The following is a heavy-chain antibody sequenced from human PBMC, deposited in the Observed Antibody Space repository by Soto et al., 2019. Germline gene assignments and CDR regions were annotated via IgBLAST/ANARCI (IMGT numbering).Heavy chain of an antibody. J-gene: IGHJ3*02. CDR1: GGPISSGDYY. CDR3: ARESMIRPGAFDI. Sequence: QVQLQESGPGLVKPSQTLSLTCTVSGGPISSGDYYWSWIRQPPGKGLEWIGYIYYSGSTYYNPSLKSRVTISVDTSKNQFSLKLSSVTAADTAVYYCARESMIRPGAFDIWGQGTMVTVSS. V-gene: IGHV4-30-4*01. CDR2: IYYSGST. D-gene: IGHD3-22*01.